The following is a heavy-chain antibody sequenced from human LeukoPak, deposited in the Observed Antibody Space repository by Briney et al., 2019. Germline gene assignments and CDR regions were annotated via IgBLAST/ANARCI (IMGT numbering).Heavy chain of an antibody. CDR2: IGTAGDT. V-gene: IGHV3-13*01. CDR3: ARDRLGFYGMDV. CDR1: GFTFSSYD. J-gene: IGHJ6*02. Sequence: GGSLRLSCAASGFTFSSYDMHWVRQATGKGLEWVSAIGTAGDTYYPGSVKGRFTISRENAKNSLYLQMNSLRAGDTAVYYCARDRLGFYGMDVWGQGATVTVSS.